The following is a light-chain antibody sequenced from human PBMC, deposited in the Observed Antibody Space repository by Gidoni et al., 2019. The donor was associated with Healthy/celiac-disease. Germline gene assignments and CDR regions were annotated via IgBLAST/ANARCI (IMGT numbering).Light chain of an antibody. V-gene: IGKV1-39*01. CDR3: RQRYSSQWT. Sequence: DIKLTQSPSSLSASVGDRVTITCRASQSISSYLNLYQQKPGKAPKLLIYAASSLQSGVPSRFSGSGSGTDFTLTISSLQPEDFSTYYCRQRYSSQWTFGHXTKVEIK. J-gene: IGKJ1*01. CDR2: AAS. CDR1: QSISSY.